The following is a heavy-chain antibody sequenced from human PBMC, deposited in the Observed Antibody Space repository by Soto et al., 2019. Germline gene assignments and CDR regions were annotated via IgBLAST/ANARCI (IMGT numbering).Heavy chain of an antibody. Sequence: QVQLQESGQGLVKPSQTLSLTCTVSGGSIRNDNFYWSYLRQRPGKGLEWIGYISYSGYTYYHPSLPSPVIISLNPTNNRSSLIFNSVTASDPAVYYCARELEGTVTSRAAFGILGRGTLLIVSS. CDR3: ARELEGTVTSRAAFGI. D-gene: IGHD4-4*01. J-gene: IGHJ3*02. CDR1: GGSIRNDNFY. V-gene: IGHV4-30-4*08. CDR2: ISYSGYT.